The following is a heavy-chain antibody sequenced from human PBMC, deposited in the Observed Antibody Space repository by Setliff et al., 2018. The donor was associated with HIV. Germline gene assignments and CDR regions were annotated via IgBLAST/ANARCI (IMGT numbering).Heavy chain of an antibody. V-gene: IGHV4-39*01. CDR2: INYSGST. Sequence: SETLPLTCTVSGGSISSNNYYWGWIRQPPGKGLEWIGSINYSGSTYQNPSLKSRVTISVDTSKNQYSLKLSSVTAADTAVYYCARLAASIAARRRFDYWGQGTLVTVSS. CDR1: GGSISSNNYY. CDR3: ARLAASIAARRRFDY. J-gene: IGHJ4*02. D-gene: IGHD6-6*01.